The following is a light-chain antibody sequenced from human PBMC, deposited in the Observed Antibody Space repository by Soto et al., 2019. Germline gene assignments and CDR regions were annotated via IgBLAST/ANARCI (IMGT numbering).Light chain of an antibody. CDR3: QKYNNAPRT. CDR1: QGIRNY. V-gene: IGKV1-27*01. Sequence: DIQMTQSPSSLSASVGDRVTITCRASQGIRNYLAWYQQKPGKVPKLLIYAASSLQSGVPSRFSGSGSGTDFTLTISSLQPEDVATYYCQKYNNAPRTFGQGTTVEIK. J-gene: IGKJ1*01. CDR2: AAS.